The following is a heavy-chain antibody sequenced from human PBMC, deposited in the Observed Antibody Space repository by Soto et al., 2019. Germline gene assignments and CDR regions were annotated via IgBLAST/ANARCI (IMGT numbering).Heavy chain of an antibody. Sequence: EVQLLESGGGLVQPGGSLRLSCAASGFTFSTFDMTWVRQAPGKGLEWVSLIRGVAGSTHYPDSVKGRFTIAKDTSNNVLYLEMNRLRADDTAVYFCVKGAWLDYWGQGNMVTVSS. V-gene: IGHV3-23*01. CDR1: GFTFSTFD. CDR2: IRGVAGST. J-gene: IGHJ4*02. CDR3: VKGAWLDY.